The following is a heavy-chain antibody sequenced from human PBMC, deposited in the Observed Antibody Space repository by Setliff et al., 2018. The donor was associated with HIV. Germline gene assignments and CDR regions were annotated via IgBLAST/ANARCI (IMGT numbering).Heavy chain of an antibody. V-gene: IGHV4-39*07. CDR2: IYYYSGST. CDR3: VRGPQWLVQKGRVYYFDY. D-gene: IGHD6-19*01. J-gene: IGHJ4*02. Sequence: SETLSLTCTVSGGSISSGSYYWGWIRQPPGKGLEWIGYIYYYSGSTYYNPSLKSRVTISVDTSKNQVSLKLNSMTAADTAVYFCVRGPQWLVQKGRVYYFDYWGQGTLVTVSS. CDR1: GGSISSGSYY.